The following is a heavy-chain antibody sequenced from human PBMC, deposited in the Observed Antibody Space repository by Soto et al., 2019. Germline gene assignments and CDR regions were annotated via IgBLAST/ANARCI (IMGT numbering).Heavy chain of an antibody. CDR3: ARANYDSSGLYYFDS. CDR2: ISSRSNYM. Sequence: PGGSLRLSCAASGFTFSIYIMNWVRQAPGKGLEWVSSISSRSNYMYYADSVKGRFTISRDNAKNSLYLQMNSLRAEDTAVYYCARANYDSSGLYYFDSWGQGTLVTVSS. D-gene: IGHD3-22*01. J-gene: IGHJ4*02. V-gene: IGHV3-21*01. CDR1: GFTFSIYI.